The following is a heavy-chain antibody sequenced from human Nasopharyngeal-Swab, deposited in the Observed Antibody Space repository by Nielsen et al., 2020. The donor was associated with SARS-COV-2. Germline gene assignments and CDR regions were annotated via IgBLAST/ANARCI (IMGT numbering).Heavy chain of an antibody. CDR2: IAHDASNE. CDR3: ARDAPAHYGAFY. J-gene: IGHJ4*02. Sequence: VGPAPGKGLEWVAFIAHDASNEYYGDSVKGRFSISRDSSKNTLYLQMDSLRGEDTAVYYCARDAPAHYGAFYWGRGTLVTVSS. D-gene: IGHD4-17*01. V-gene: IGHV3-30*03.